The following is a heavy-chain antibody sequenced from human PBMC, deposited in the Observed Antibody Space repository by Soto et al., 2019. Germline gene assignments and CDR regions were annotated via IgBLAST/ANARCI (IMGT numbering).Heavy chain of an antibody. CDR2: ISGSGGST. J-gene: IGHJ3*02. CDR1: GFTFSSYA. Sequence: EVQLLESGGGLVQPGGSLRLSCAASGFTFSSYAMSWVRQAPGKGLEWVSAISGSGGSTYYADSVKGRFTISRDNSKNTLYLQMNSLRAEDTAVYYCAKDPAYYYDSSGSHDAFYIWGQGTMVTVSS. V-gene: IGHV3-23*01. D-gene: IGHD3-22*01. CDR3: AKDPAYYYDSSGSHDAFYI.